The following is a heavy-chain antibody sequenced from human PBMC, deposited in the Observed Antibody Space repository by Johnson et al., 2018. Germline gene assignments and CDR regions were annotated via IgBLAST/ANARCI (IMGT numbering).Heavy chain of an antibody. CDR3: ARVGYLGAFDI. D-gene: IGHD5-12*01. Sequence: VQLQESGGGLVQPGGSPRLSCAASGFTFSSYWMHWVRQAPGKGLVWVSRINSDGSSTSYADSVKGRFTISRDNAKNTLYLQMNSLRAEDTAVYYCARVGYLGAFDIWGQGTMVTVSS. CDR1: GFTFSSYW. J-gene: IGHJ3*02. V-gene: IGHV3-74*01. CDR2: INSDGSST.